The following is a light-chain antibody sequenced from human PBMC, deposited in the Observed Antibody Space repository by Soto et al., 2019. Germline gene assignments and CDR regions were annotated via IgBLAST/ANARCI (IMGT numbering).Light chain of an antibody. J-gene: IGKJ1*01. CDR3: QHYNSYSEA. CDR1: QTISSW. CDR2: KAS. Sequence: DIQMTQSPSTVSVSVGDRVSISFRASQTISSWLAWYQQKPGKAPKLLIYKASALKSGVPSRFSGSGSGTEFTLTISSLQPDDFATYYCQHYNSYSEAFGQGTKVDIK. V-gene: IGKV1-5*03.